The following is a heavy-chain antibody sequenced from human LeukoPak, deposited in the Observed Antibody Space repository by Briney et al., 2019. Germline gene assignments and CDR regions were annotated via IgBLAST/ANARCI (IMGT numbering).Heavy chain of an antibody. Sequence: PSETLSLTCTVSGGSISSYYWSWLRQPPGKGLEWIGYIYYSGSTNYNPSLKSRVTISVDTSKNQFSLKLSSVTAADTAVYYCARRRDGYNPYWYFDLWGRGTLVTVSS. CDR3: ARRRDGYNPYWYFDL. D-gene: IGHD5-24*01. V-gene: IGHV4-59*01. CDR2: IYYSGST. J-gene: IGHJ2*01. CDR1: GGSISSYY.